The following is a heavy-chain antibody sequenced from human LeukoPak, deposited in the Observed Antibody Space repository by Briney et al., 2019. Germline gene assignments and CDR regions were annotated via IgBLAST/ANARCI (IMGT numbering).Heavy chain of an antibody. CDR3: ARGNEGYCSGGSCYVGAWFDH. J-gene: IGHJ5*02. Sequence: ASVTLSFTASGYTFTAYYMHWVRQAPGQGLEYMGWINTNSGGKNYAQKFQGRVTMTRDTSISTAYMELSRLRSDDTAVYYCARGNEGYCSGGSCYVGAWFDHWGQGTRVTVSS. CDR1: GYTFTAYY. CDR2: INTNSGGK. V-gene: IGHV1-2*02. D-gene: IGHD2-15*01.